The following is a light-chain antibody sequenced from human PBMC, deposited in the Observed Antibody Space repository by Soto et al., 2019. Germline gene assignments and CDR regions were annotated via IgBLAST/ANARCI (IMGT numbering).Light chain of an antibody. CDR2: DVS. CDR1: SSDVGGYNY. J-gene: IGLJ1*01. V-gene: IGLV2-14*03. CDR3: SSYTSSSTLSTYV. Sequence: QSALTQPASVSGSPGQSITISCTGTSSDVGGYNYVSWYQHHPGKAPKLMIYDVSNRPSGVSNRLSGSKSGNTASLIISGLHAEDEADYYCSSYTSSSTLSTYVFGTGTKVTVL.